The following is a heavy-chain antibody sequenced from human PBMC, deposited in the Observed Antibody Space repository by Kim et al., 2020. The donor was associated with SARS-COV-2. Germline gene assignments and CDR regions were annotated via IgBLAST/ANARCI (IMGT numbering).Heavy chain of an antibody. CDR2: ISGSGRST. Sequence: GGSLRLSCTASGFTFTNYDMGWVRQAPGKGLEWVSAISGSGRSTYYADAVKGRFTISRDNSKNTLYLQMNSLRAEDTAEYYCAREEKRRADYWGQGTLVTVSS. CDR3: AREEKRRADY. J-gene: IGHJ4*02. CDR1: GFTFTNYD. V-gene: IGHV3-23*01.